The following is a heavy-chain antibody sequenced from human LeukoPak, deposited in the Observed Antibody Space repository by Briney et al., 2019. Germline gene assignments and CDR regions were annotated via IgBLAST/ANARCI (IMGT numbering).Heavy chain of an antibody. CDR2: IIPIFGTA. CDR1: GGTFSSYA. D-gene: IGHD2-8*01. CDR3: ARAGPLGYCTNGVCPRSNKPFDY. Sequence: SVKVSRKASGGTFSSYAISWVRQAPGQGLEWMGRIIPIFGTANYAQKFQGRVTITTDESTSTAYMELSSLRSEDTAVYYCARAGPLGYCTNGVCPRSNKPFDYWGQGTLVTVSS. V-gene: IGHV1-69*05. J-gene: IGHJ4*02.